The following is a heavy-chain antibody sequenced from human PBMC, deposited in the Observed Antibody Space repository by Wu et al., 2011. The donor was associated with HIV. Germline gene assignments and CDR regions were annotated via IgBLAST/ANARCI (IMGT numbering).Heavy chain of an antibody. CDR1: GGTFSSYS. CDR2: IIPIFGTA. Sequence: QVQLVQSGAEVKKPGSSVKVSCKASGGTFSSYSIIWVRQAPGQGLEWMGGIIPIFGTANYAQKFQGRVTITADKSTSTAYMELSSLRSEDTALYYCAREVRFLEGKTYHYMDVWGKGTTVTVSS. CDR3: AREVRFLEGKTYHYMDV. J-gene: IGHJ6*03. V-gene: IGHV1-69*14. D-gene: IGHD3-3*01.